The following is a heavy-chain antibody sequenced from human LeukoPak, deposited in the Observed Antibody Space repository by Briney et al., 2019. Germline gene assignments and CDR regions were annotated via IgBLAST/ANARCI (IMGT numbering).Heavy chain of an antibody. CDR2: IYYSGST. D-gene: IGHD1-26*01. J-gene: IGHJ3*02. Sequence: PGGSLRLSCAASGFTFSSYEMNWVRQSPGKGLEWIGSIYYSGSTYYNPSLKSRVTILVDTSKNHFSLKLRSVTAADTAVYYCASVPRGEGATWLFAFDIWGQGTMVTVSA. CDR3: ASVPRGEGATWLFAFDI. V-gene: IGHV4-39*07. CDR1: GFTFSSYE.